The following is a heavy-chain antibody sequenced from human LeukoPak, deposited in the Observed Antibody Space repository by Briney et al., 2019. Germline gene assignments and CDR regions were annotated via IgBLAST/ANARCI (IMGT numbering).Heavy chain of an antibody. D-gene: IGHD4-17*01. J-gene: IGHJ4*02. Sequence: GGSLRLSCAASGFTFSSSAMSWVRQAPGKGLERVASISRTGGSTHYADSVKGRFTISRDNSKNTLFLQMNSLRAEDTAVYYCAKDCADGEHAFDYWGQGTLVTVSS. V-gene: IGHV3-23*01. CDR1: GFTFSSSA. CDR2: ISRTGGST. CDR3: AKDCADGEHAFDY.